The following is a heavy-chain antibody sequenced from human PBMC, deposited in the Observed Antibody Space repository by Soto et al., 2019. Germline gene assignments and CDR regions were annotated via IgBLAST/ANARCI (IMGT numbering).Heavy chain of an antibody. Sequence: QVQLVQSGAEVKKPGSSVKVSCKASGGTFSSNAFSWVRQAPGQGLEWMGGIVPMFGTANYAQKFQDRLTITADESTSTAYMALSSLRSEDTAVYFCARDPPAYCSGSSCNSDYCGQGTLVTVSS. CDR1: GGTFSSNA. CDR2: IVPMFGTA. D-gene: IGHD2-15*01. CDR3: ARDPPAYCSGSSCNSDY. J-gene: IGHJ4*02. V-gene: IGHV1-69*01.